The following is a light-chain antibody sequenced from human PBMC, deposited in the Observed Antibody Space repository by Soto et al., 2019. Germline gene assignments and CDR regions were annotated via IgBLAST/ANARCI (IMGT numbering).Light chain of an antibody. CDR2: EAS. Sequence: DIQMTQSPSTLSASVGDRVTITCRASQSINNWLAWYQQKPGKAPKLLIYEASSLLSGGPSRFSGSGSGPEFTLTISGLQPDDFADYYCQQYDSDSSTFGQGTKLDI. J-gene: IGKJ2*01. V-gene: IGKV1-5*03. CDR3: QQYDSDSST. CDR1: QSINNW.